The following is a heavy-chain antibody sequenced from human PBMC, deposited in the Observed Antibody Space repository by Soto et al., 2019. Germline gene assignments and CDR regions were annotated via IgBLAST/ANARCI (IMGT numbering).Heavy chain of an antibody. CDR2: IWYDGSNK. V-gene: IGHV3-33*01. CDR1: GFTFSSYG. J-gene: IGHJ4*02. D-gene: IGHD6-19*01. CDR3: ARDRDSGWYLDY. Sequence: QVQLVESGGGVVQPGRSLRLSCAASGFTFSSYGMHWVRQAPGKGLEWVAVIWYDGSNKYYADSVKGRFTISRDNSKNTLYLQMNSLRGEDTGVYYCARDRDSGWYLDYWGQGTLVTVTS.